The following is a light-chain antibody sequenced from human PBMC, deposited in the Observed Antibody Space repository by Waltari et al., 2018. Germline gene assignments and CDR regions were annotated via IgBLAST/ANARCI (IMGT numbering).Light chain of an antibody. CDR3: QQYKSHST. V-gene: IGKV1-5*03. CDR2: RAS. CDR1: QSIDSY. J-gene: IGKJ2*01. Sequence: DIQMTQSPSTLSASVGDRVTITCRASQSIDSYFAWYQQKPGKAPKLLIYRASTLESGVPSRFSGFGSGTDFILIISNLQPDDLATYYCQQYKSHSTFGLGTKLEIK.